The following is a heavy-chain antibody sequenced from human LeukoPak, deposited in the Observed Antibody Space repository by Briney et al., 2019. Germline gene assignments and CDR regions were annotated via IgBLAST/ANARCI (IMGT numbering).Heavy chain of an antibody. D-gene: IGHD1-14*01. CDR1: GGSISSYY. J-gene: IGHJ2*01. CDR2: IYYSGST. Sequence: PETLSLTCNVSGGSISSYYWSWIRQPPGKGLEWIGYIYYSGSTNYNPSLKSRVTISVDTSKNQFSLKLNSVTAADTAVYYCARRGNRSYWYFDLWGRGTLVTVSS. CDR3: ARRGNRSYWYFDL. V-gene: IGHV4-59*01.